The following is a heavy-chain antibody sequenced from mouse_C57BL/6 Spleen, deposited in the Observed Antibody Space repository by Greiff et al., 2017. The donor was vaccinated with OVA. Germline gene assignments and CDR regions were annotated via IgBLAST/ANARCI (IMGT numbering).Heavy chain of an antibody. V-gene: IGHV1-66*01. CDR3: AKDYSNLYYYAMDY. Sequence: VKLMESGPELVKPGASVKISCKASGYSFTSYYIHWVKQRPGQGLEWIGWIYPGSGNTKYNEKFKGKATLTADTSSSTAYMQLSSLTSEDSAVYYCAKDYSNLYYYAMDYWGQGTSVTVSS. D-gene: IGHD2-5*01. CDR1: GYSFTSYY. J-gene: IGHJ4*01. CDR2: IYPGSGNT.